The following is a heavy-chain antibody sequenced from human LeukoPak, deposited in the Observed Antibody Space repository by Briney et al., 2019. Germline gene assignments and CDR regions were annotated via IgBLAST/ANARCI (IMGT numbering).Heavy chain of an antibody. Sequence: GGSLRLSCAASGFTFSSYWMSWVRQAPGKGLEWVANIKQDGSEKYYVDSVKGRFTISRDNAKNSLYLQMNSLRAEDMAVYYCARVPGAAMVSWYFDYWGQGTLVTVSS. CDR2: IKQDGSEK. CDR1: GFTFSSYW. J-gene: IGHJ4*02. CDR3: ARVPGAAMVSWYFDY. V-gene: IGHV3-7*01. D-gene: IGHD5-18*01.